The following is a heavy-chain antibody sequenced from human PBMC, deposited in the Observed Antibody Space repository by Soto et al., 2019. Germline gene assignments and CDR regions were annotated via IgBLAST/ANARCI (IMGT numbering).Heavy chain of an antibody. CDR1: GFTFSSYG. D-gene: IGHD1-7*01. V-gene: IGHV3-23*01. CDR3: AKDRREGGNYGFYSDF. CDR2: SSATGAGT. J-gene: IGHJ4*02. Sequence: PGGSLRLSCAASGFTFSSYGMTWVRQAPGKGLEWVSFSSATGAGTYYADSVKGRFTISRDNSKNTPYLQMTSLRADDTAVYYCAKDRREGGNYGFYSDFWGQGALVTVSS.